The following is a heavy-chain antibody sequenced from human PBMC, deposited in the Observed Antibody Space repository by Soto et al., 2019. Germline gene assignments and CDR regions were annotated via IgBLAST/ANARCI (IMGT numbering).Heavy chain of an antibody. CDR3: ARAYGSGSYGWFDP. J-gene: IGHJ5*02. V-gene: IGHV1-8*01. CDR1: GYTFTSYD. D-gene: IGHD3-10*01. Sequence: ASVKVSCKASGYTFTSYDINWVRESAGQGLEWMGWMNPNSGNTGYAQKFQGRVTMTRNTSISTAYMELSSLRSEDTAVYYCARAYGSGSYGWFDPWGQGTLVTVS. CDR2: MNPNSGNT.